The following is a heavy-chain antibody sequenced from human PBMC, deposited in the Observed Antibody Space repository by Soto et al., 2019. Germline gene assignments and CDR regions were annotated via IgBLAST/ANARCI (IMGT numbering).Heavy chain of an antibody. D-gene: IGHD3-9*01. Sequence: GSLRLSCAASGFTFSDYAMNWVRQAPGKGLEWVSAISGGGGTTYYADSVKGRFTISRDNSRNTLYLHMDSLRPEDTAIYYCAKDLTRYSNKWWPFDYWGLGTPVTVSS. J-gene: IGHJ4*02. CDR1: GFTFSDYA. CDR3: AKDLTRYSNKWWPFDY. V-gene: IGHV3-23*01. CDR2: ISGGGGTT.